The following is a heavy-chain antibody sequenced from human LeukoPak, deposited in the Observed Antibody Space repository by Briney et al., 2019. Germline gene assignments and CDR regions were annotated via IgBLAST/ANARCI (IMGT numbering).Heavy chain of an antibody. D-gene: IGHD6-19*01. CDR2: IYYSGST. V-gene: IGHV4-59*01. CDR3: ARDLILVAGPPRSDWYFDL. J-gene: IGHJ2*01. Sequence: SQTLSLTCTVSGGSISSYYWSWIRQPPGKGLEWIGYIYYSGSTNYNPSLKSRVTISVDTSKNQFSLKLSSVTAADTAVYYCARDLILVAGPPRSDWYFDLWGRGTLVTVSS. CDR1: GGSISSYY.